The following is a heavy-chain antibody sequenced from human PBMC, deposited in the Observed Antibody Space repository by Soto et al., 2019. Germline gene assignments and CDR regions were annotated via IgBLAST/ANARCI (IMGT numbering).Heavy chain of an antibody. V-gene: IGHV3-74*01. Sequence: GGSLRLSCAASGFTFSSYWMHWVRQAPGKGLVWVSRINSDGSSTSYADSVKGRFTISRDNAKNTLYLQMNSLRAEDTAVYYCARVVVGFPYGMDVCGQGTTVTVSS. D-gene: IGHD2-15*01. CDR1: GFTFSSYW. CDR3: ARVVVGFPYGMDV. J-gene: IGHJ6*02. CDR2: INSDGSST.